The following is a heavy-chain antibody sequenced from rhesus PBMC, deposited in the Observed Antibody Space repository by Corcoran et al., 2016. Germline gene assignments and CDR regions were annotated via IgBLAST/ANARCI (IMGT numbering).Heavy chain of an antibody. CDR1: GGSISSGYYY. J-gene: IGHJ4*01. V-gene: IGHV4-122*02. Sequence: QVQLQESGPGLVKPSETLSLTCAVSGGSISSGYYYWSWIRQPPGKGLEGIGYITYSGSTSYNPSLKSRVTISRDTSKNQYSLKLSFVTAADTAVYYCAGGGSGWSGYYFDYWGQGVLVTVSS. D-gene: IGHD6S26*01. CDR3: AGGGSGWSGYYFDY. CDR2: ITYSGST.